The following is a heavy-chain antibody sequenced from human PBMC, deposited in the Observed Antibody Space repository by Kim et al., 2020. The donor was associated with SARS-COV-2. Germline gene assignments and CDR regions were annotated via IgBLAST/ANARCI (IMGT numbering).Heavy chain of an antibody. J-gene: IGHJ4*02. CDR3: ERGPWGAASL. D-gene: IGHD1-26*01. Sequence: GGSLRLSCTVSGFTLSSIWMHWVRQAPGKGLAWVSRMNGEGSSPTYADPVKGRCTISSDNAKNTLFLQMDSQRVDDTAVYYCERGPWGAASLWGQGTLVT. V-gene: IGHV3-74*01. CDR2: MNGEGSSP. CDR1: GFTLSSIW.